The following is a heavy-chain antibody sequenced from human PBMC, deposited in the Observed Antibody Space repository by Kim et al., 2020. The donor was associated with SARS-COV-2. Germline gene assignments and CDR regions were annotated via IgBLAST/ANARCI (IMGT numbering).Heavy chain of an antibody. CDR1: GFTFNDYD. CDR2: IDLHGGAT. J-gene: IGHJ3*02. D-gene: IGHD4-17*01. V-gene: IGHV3-20*04. Sequence: GGSLRLSCAASGFTFNDYDMSWVRQSPGKGLEWVAGIDLHGGATDYADSVKDRFTISRDNAEKSLFLQMKSLRVEDTALYYCVREDADLNAFDIWGQGTTVTVSS. CDR3: VREDADLNAFDI.